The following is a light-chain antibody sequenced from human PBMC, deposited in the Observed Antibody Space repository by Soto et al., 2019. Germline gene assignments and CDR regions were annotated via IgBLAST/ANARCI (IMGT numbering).Light chain of an antibody. V-gene: IGLV2-14*01. Sequence: QSVLTQPASVSASPVQSITISCTGGKNDIGSSDYVSWYQQHPGKAPKLINYGVSNRPSGTSDRFSGSKSGNTASLTISGLQADDEADYYCSSSTSSNPLVFGGGTKLTVL. CDR2: GVS. CDR3: SSSTSSNPLV. CDR1: KNDIGSSDY. J-gene: IGLJ3*02.